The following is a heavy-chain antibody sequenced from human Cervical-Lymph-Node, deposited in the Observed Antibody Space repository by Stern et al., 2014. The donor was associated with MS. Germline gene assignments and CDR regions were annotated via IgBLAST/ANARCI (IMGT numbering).Heavy chain of an antibody. CDR3: AKGVRREGVMLRGIVQYYFDQ. CDR1: GFIFGTFP. J-gene: IGHJ4*02. V-gene: IGHV3-23*04. Sequence: EVQLVESGGRLIQRGGSLRLSCAASGFIFGTFPMPWVRQAPGKGLEWVSGMSGTGWSVYYAHSVKGRFTISRDNAKNTLFLQMNSLRDEETAVYYWAKGVRREGVMLRGIVQYYFDQWGQGTRVTVSS. CDR2: MSGTGWSV. D-gene: IGHD3-10*01.